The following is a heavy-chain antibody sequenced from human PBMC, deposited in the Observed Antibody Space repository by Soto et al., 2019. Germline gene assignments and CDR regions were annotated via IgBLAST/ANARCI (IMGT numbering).Heavy chain of an antibody. Sequence: EVQLLESGGGLIQPGGSLTLSCAASGFTFSSYAMSWVRQAPGKGLEWVSAISGSGGTTNYVDSVKGRFTISRDNSKNTLYLQMNSLRVEETAVYYGAKDRQESWYTGLDVWGQGTTVTVSS. CDR1: GFTFSSYA. V-gene: IGHV3-23*01. D-gene: IGHD1-1*01. CDR3: AKDRQESWYTGLDV. J-gene: IGHJ6*02. CDR2: ISGSGGTT.